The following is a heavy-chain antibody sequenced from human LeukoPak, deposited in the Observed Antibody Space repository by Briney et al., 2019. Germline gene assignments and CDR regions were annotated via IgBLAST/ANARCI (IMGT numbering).Heavy chain of an antibody. J-gene: IGHJ5*02. CDR1: GYTFTSYG. V-gene: IGHV1-18*01. D-gene: IGHD3-22*01. CDR2: ISAYNGNT. Sequence: EASVKVSCKASGYTFTSYGISWVRQAPGQGLEWMGWISAYNGNTNYAQKLQGRVTMTTDTSTSTAYMELRSLRSDDTAVYYCARVTAYYYDSSAPQGWWFDPWGQGTLVTVSS. CDR3: ARVTAYYYDSSAPQGWWFDP.